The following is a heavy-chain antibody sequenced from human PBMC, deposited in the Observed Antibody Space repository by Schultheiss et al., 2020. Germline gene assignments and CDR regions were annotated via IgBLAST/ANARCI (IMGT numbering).Heavy chain of an antibody. CDR2: IYHSGST. CDR1: GGSISSYY. D-gene: IGHD3-3*01. CDR3: ARVVTIFGVAQWWFDP. Sequence: SETLSLTCTVSGGSISSYYWSWIRQPPGKGLEWIGYIYHSGSTYYNPSLKSRVTISVDTSKNQFSLKLSSVTAADTAVYYCARVVTIFGVAQWWFDPWGQGTLVTVSS. J-gene: IGHJ5*02. V-gene: IGHV4-59*04.